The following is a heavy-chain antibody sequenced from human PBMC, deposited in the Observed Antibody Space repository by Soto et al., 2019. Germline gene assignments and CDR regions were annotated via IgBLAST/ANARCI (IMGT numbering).Heavy chain of an antibody. Sequence: SETLSLTCTVSGGSISSGGYYWSWIRQHPGKGLEWIGYIYYSGSTYYNPSLKSRVTISVDTSKNQFSLKLSSVTAADTAVYYCARTSPVYSGSYYFDYWGQGTLVTVSS. V-gene: IGHV4-31*03. CDR3: ARTSPVYSGSYYFDY. CDR1: GGSISSGGYY. D-gene: IGHD1-26*01. J-gene: IGHJ4*02. CDR2: IYYSGST.